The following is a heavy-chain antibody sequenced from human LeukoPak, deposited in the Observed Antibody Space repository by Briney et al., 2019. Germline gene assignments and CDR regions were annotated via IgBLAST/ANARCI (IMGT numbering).Heavy chain of an antibody. CDR2: IYYSGST. CDR3: ARDISEDSSCDLLY. CDR1: GGSISSSSYY. D-gene: IGHD3-22*01. V-gene: IGHV4-39*07. Sequence: SETLSLTCTVSGGSISSSSYYWGWIRQPPGKGLEWIGSIYYSGSTYYNPSLKSRVTISVDTSKNQFSLKLSSVTAADTAVYYCARDISEDSSCDLLYWGQGTLVTVSS. J-gene: IGHJ4*02.